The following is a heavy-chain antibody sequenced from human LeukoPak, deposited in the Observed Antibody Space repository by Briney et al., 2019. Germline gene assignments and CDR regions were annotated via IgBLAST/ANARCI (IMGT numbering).Heavy chain of an antibody. CDR2: IKEDGSGI. V-gene: IGHV3-7*03. Sequence: GGSLRLSCVVSGFPFSNSWMYWVREAPGKGREGGANIKEDGSGISYVDSVKGRFIISRDNAMSSLYLQMNSLRVEDTAVYFCAGGNSIDVWGKGTAVTVSS. J-gene: IGHJ6*04. CDR3: AGGNSIDV. CDR1: GFPFSNSW. D-gene: IGHD3-16*01.